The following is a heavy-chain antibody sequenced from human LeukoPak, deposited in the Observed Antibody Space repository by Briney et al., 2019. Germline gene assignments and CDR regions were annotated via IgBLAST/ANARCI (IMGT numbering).Heavy chain of an antibody. CDR2: ISSSSSYI. Sequence: GGSLRLSCAASGFTFSSYSMNWVRQAPGKGLEWVSSISSSSSYIYYADSVKGRFTISRDNAKNSLYLQMNSLRAEDTAVYYCARGSGRVWFGEYIDAFDIWGQGTMVTVSS. CDR3: ARGSGRVWFGEYIDAFDI. CDR1: GFTFSSYS. D-gene: IGHD3-10*01. V-gene: IGHV3-21*01. J-gene: IGHJ3*02.